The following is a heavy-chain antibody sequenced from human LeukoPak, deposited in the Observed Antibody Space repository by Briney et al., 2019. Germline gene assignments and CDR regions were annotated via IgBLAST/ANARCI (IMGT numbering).Heavy chain of an antibody. V-gene: IGHV1-69*05. J-gene: IGHJ4*02. CDR2: IIPIFGTA. CDR3: ASRSGYSGYDWGGFFDY. D-gene: IGHD5-12*01. Sequence: GASAKVSCKASGGTFSSYAISWVRQAPGQGLEWMGGIIPIFGTANYAQKFQGRVTITTDESTSTAYMELSSLRSEDTAVYYCASRSGYSGYDWGGFFDYWGQGTLVTVSS. CDR1: GGTFSSYA.